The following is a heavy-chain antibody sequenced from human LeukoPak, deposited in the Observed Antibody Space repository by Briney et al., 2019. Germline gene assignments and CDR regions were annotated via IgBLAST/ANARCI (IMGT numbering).Heavy chain of an antibody. D-gene: IGHD4-17*01. CDR2: IWYDGSNK. Sequence: SGGSLRLSCAASGFTFSSYGMHWVRQAPGKGLEWVAVIWYDGSNKYYADSVKGRFTISRDNSKNTLYLQMNSLRAEDTAVYYCARGHTTDAAFDIWGQGTMVTVSS. V-gene: IGHV3-33*01. J-gene: IGHJ3*02. CDR1: GFTFSSYG. CDR3: ARGHTTDAAFDI.